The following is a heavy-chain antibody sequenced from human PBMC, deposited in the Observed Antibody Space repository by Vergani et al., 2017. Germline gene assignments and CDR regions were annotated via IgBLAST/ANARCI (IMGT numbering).Heavy chain of an antibody. CDR2: IYYSGST. V-gene: IGHV4-30-4*01. Sequence: QVQLQESGPGLVKPSQTLSLTCTVSGGSISSGDYYWSWIRQPPGKGLEWIGYIYYSGSTNYNPSLKSRVTISVDTSKNQFSLKLTSVTAADTAVYYCAGQSASYYGMDVWGQGTTVTVSS. D-gene: IGHD6-19*01. CDR3: AGQSASYYGMDV. J-gene: IGHJ6*02. CDR1: GGSISSGDYY.